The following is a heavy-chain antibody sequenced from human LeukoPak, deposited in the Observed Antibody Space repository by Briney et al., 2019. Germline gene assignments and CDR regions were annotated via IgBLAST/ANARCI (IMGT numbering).Heavy chain of an antibody. D-gene: IGHD5-18*01. CDR3: AKDIAQGYTFGSIEQDY. J-gene: IGHJ4*02. CDR1: GAAFSNYA. V-gene: IGHV3-23*01. Sequence: GGSLRLSCAASGAAFSNYAMSWVRQAPGKGLEWVAAISERGDGTYYAGSMKGRFTISRDNAKNMVYLQINSLRAEDTAIYYCAKDIAQGYTFGSIEQDYWGQGTLVTVSS. CDR2: ISERGDGT.